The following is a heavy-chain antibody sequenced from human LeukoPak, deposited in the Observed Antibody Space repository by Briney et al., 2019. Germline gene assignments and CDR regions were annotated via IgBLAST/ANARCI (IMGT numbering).Heavy chain of an antibody. Sequence: GGSLRLSCSASGFTFSSYAMHWVRQPPGKGLEYVSAISGNGGSTYYADSVKGIFTISRDNSKNTLYIQMSSLRAEDTAVYYCVKDTYGSGSYYNPGGYFDYWGQGTLVTVSS. CDR2: ISGNGGST. D-gene: IGHD3-10*01. CDR1: GFTFSSYA. CDR3: VKDTYGSGSYYNPGGYFDY. V-gene: IGHV3-64D*06. J-gene: IGHJ4*02.